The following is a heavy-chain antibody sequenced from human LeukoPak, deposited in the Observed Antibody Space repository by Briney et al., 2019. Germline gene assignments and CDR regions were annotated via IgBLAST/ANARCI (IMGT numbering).Heavy chain of an antibody. CDR2: TYYRSKWYN. V-gene: IGHV6-1*01. CDR1: GDRVSTTSIS. CDR3: AWSAVVPAAYFDY. D-gene: IGHD2-2*01. J-gene: IGHJ4*02. Sequence: SQTLSLTSAISGDRVSTTSISRNWNRQSPSRGLEWLGRTYYRSKWYNDYAVSVKSRITINPDTSKNQFSLQLNSVTPEDAAVYYCAWSAVVPAAYFDYWSQGTLVTVSS.